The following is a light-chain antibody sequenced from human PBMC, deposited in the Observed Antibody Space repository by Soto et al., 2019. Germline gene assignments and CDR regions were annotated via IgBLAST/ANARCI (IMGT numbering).Light chain of an antibody. CDR1: QSVSSSY. Sequence: EIVLTQSPGTLSLSPGERATLSCRASQSVSSSYLAWYQQKPGQAPRLLIYGGSSRATGIPDRFSGSGSGTDFTLAISRLEPEDFAVYYCQQYNDWPPTFGPGTKVDIK. J-gene: IGKJ3*01. V-gene: IGKV3-20*01. CDR2: GGS. CDR3: QQYNDWPPT.